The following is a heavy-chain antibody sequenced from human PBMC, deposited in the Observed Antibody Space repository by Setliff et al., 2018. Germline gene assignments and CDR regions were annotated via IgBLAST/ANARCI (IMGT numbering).Heavy chain of an antibody. CDR2: VQFDGSNK. J-gene: IGHJ4*02. V-gene: IGHV3-30*02. Sequence: GGSLRLSCAASGFTFSSYGMHWVRQAPGKGLEWVAFVQFDGSNKYYADSVLGRFTISRDNIKNTAFLQMNSLRADDTAMYYCVASPSNKNGHFEYWGQGTLVTVSS. CDR1: GFTFSSYG. CDR3: VASPSNKNGHFEY.